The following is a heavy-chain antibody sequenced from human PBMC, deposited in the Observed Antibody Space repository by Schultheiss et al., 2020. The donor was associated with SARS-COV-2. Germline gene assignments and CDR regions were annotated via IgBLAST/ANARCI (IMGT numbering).Heavy chain of an antibody. CDR2: ISSSSSTI. CDR1: GFTFSSYA. CDR3: ARDLGGIAVAVHAFDI. J-gene: IGHJ3*02. D-gene: IGHD6-19*01. V-gene: IGHV3-48*04. Sequence: GGSLRLSCAASGFTFSSYAMSWVRQAPGKGLEWVSYISSSSSTIYYADSVKGRFTISRDNAKNSLYLQMNSLRAEDTAVYYCARDLGGIAVAVHAFDIWGQGTMVTVSS.